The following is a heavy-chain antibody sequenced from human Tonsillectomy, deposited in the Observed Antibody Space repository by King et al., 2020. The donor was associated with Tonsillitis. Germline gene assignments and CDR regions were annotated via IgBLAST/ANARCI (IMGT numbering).Heavy chain of an antibody. D-gene: IGHD3-16*01. J-gene: IGHJ5*02. Sequence: VQLQESGPRLVKPSETLSLTCTVSGASMNSYYWSWIRQAPGKGLEWIGHMYYSGSTNYNPSLKSRVTISIDTSKKQLSLKLTSVTAADTAMYYCATLHGNYEARFDPWGQGTQVTVSS. V-gene: IGHV4-59*08. CDR3: ATLHGNYEARFDP. CDR1: GASMNSYY. CDR2: MYYSGST.